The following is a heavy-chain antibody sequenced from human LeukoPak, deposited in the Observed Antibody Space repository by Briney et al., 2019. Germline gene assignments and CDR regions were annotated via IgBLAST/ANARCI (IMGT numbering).Heavy chain of an antibody. J-gene: IGHJ4*02. Sequence: AGSLRLSCAASGFTFSSYAMSWIRQAPAQGLDWVSAISGSGGSTYYADSVNGRCTISRDNSKNTLYLQMDSVRAEDTAVYYCAHISSSWPDYWGQGTLVTVSP. CDR2: ISGSGGST. D-gene: IGHD6-13*01. CDR1: GFTFSSYA. CDR3: AHISSSWPDY. V-gene: IGHV3-23*01.